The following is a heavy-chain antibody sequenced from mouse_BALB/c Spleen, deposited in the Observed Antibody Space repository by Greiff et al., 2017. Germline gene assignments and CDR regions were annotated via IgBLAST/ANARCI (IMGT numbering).Heavy chain of an antibody. CDR3: ASYSDFDY. Sequence: EVMLVESGPELVKPGASVKISCKASGYSFTGYFMNWVMQSHGKSLEWIGRINPYNGDTFYNQKFKGKATLTVDKSSSTAHMELRSLASEDSAVYYCASYSDFDYWGQGTTLTVSS. CDR2: INPYNGDT. J-gene: IGHJ2*01. V-gene: IGHV1-20*02. D-gene: IGHD2-10*01. CDR1: GYSFTGYF.